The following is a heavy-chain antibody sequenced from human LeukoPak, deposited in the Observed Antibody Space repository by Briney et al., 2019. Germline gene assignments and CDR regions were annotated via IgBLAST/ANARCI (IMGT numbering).Heavy chain of an antibody. CDR2: INPSGGST. J-gene: IGHJ5*02. CDR3: AREWWELLGDTTPFDP. D-gene: IGHD1-26*01. CDR1: GYTFISYY. V-gene: IGHV1-46*01. Sequence: ASVKVSCKASGYTFISYYMHWVRQAPGQGLEWMGIINPSGGSTSYAQKFQGRVTMTRDTSTSTVYMELSSLRSEDTAVYYCAREWWELLGDTTPFDPWGQGTLVTVSS.